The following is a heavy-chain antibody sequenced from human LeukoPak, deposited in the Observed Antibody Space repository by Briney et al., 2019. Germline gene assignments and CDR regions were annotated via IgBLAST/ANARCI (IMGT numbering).Heavy chain of an antibody. Sequence: PGGSLRLSCAASGFTFSSYGMHWVRQAPGKGLEWVAVIWYDGSNKYYADSVKGRFTISRDNSKNTLYLQMNSLRAEDTAVYYCVKSKGYYFDYWGQGTLVTVSS. J-gene: IGHJ4*02. CDR3: VKSKGYYFDY. CDR1: GFTFSSYG. CDR2: IWYDGSNK. V-gene: IGHV3-33*01.